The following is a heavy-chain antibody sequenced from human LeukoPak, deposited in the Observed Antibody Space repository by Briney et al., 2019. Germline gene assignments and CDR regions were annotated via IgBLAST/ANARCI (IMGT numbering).Heavy chain of an antibody. CDR3: AKDWYSSSSRYFDY. J-gene: IGHJ4*02. D-gene: IGHD6-13*01. CDR2: ISSNGDNT. V-gene: IGHV3-64*04. CDR1: GFTFSTYV. Sequence: GGSLRLSCSVSGFTFSTYVMHWVRQAPGKGLEYVSAISSNGDNTYYADSVKGRFTISRDNSKNTLYLQMNSLRAEDAAVYYCAKDWYSSSSRYFDYWGQGTLVTVSS.